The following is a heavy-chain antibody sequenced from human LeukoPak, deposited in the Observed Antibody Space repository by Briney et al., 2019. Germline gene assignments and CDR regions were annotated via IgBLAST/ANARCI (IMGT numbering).Heavy chain of an antibody. CDR1: GYSFTSYC. CDR3: GMSGDRVPLQDDVFDV. J-gene: IGHJ3*01. V-gene: IGHV5-51*01. CDR2: IYPGDSGP. Sequence: GESMKISCKVSGYSFTSYCIGWVRQMPGKGLEWMGIIYPGDSGPTYSPSFQGQVTISVDKSINTAYLQWSSLQASDTAMYYCGMSGDRVPLQDDVFDVWGQGTMVTVST. D-gene: IGHD1-26*01.